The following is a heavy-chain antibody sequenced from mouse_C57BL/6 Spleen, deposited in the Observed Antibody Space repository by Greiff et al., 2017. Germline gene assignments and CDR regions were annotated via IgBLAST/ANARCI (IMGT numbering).Heavy chain of an antibody. J-gene: IGHJ3*01. D-gene: IGHD2-4*01. CDR3: ARSGDYDEAWFAY. Sequence: EVQLQQSGPELVKPGASVKMSCKASGYTFTDYNVHWVKQSHGKSLEWIRHINPNNGGTSYNQKFKGKATLTVNKSSSTAYMELRSLTSEDSAVYYCARSGDYDEAWFAYWGQGTLVTVSA. CDR1: GYTFTDYN. CDR2: INPNNGGT. V-gene: IGHV1-22*01.